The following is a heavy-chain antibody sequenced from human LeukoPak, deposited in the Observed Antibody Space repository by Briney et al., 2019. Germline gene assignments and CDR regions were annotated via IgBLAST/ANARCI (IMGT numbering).Heavy chain of an antibody. Sequence: GGSLRLSCAASGFTVSSNYMSWVRQAPGKGLEWVSIIYSGGSTYYADSVKGRFTISRDNSKNTLYLQMNSLRAEDTAVYYCARHRSEAAYDFWGQGTLVTLSS. CDR3: ARHRSEAAYDF. CDR1: GFTVSSNY. CDR2: IYSGGST. V-gene: IGHV3-53*01. D-gene: IGHD3-10*01. J-gene: IGHJ4*02.